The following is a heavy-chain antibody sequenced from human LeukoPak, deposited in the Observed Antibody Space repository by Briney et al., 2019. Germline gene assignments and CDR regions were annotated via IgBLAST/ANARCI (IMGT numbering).Heavy chain of an antibody. D-gene: IGHD5-12*01. V-gene: IGHV3-15*01. CDR1: GFPFTNAW. CDR2: IKSKTDGGTI. Sequence: GGSLRLSCAVSGFPFTNAWMSWVRQAPGQGLEWLGRIKSKTDGGTIDYAAPVKGRFTISRDDSQNTLYLQMNSLKTEDTAVYYCATDGLVAKTLPYFDHWGQGTLITVSS. CDR3: ATDGLVAKTLPYFDH. J-gene: IGHJ4*02.